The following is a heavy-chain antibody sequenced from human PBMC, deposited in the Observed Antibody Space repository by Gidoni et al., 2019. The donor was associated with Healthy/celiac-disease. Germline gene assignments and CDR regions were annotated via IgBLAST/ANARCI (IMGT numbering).Heavy chain of an antibody. Sequence: EVQLLESGGGLVQPGGSLRLSWAAAGFTVSSDAMGWVRRAPGKGLEWVSALSGSGCSTYYADSVKGRFTISRDNSKNTLYLQMNSLRAEDTAVYYCAKDSPDYVWGSYRYTGEFDYWGQGTLVTVSS. CDR3: AKDSPDYVWGSYRYTGEFDY. D-gene: IGHD3-16*02. CDR1: GFTVSSDA. J-gene: IGHJ4*02. V-gene: IGHV3-23*01. CDR2: LSGSGCST.